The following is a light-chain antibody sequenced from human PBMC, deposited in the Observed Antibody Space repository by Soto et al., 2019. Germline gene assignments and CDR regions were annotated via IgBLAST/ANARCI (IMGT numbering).Light chain of an antibody. Sequence: DIQLTQSPSFLSASVGDRVTITCRASQGIRDFLAWYQQKPGQPPKLLIYAASTLQTGVPTRFSGIASGTECTLSISNLQPADFATYYCQQFNVYPLTFGGGTKVEIK. CDR1: QGIRDF. J-gene: IGKJ4*01. CDR2: AAS. CDR3: QQFNVYPLT. V-gene: IGKV1-9*01.